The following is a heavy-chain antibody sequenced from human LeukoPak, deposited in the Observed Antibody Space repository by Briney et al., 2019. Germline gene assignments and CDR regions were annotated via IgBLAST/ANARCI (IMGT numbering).Heavy chain of an antibody. D-gene: IGHD2-2*01. CDR2: ISSSGSTI. CDR1: GFTFSDYY. CDR3: ARDPRRYCSSTSCYSFPDGLGY. Sequence: KPGGSLRLSCAASGFTFSDYYMSWIRQAPGKGPEWVSYISSSGSTIYYADSVKGRFTISRDNAKNSLYLQMNSLRAEDTAVYHCARDPRRYCSSTSCYSFPDGLGYWGQGTLVTVSS. J-gene: IGHJ4*02. V-gene: IGHV3-11*01.